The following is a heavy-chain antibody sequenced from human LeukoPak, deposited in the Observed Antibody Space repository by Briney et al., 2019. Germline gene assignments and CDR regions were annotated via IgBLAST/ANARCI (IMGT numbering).Heavy chain of an antibody. V-gene: IGHV5-51*01. CDR1: GYSFTSYW. CDR2: IYPGDSDT. Sequence: GESLKISCKGSGYSFTSYWIGWVRQMPGKGLEWMGIIYPGDSDTRYSPSFQGQVTISADKSISTAYLQWSSLKASDTAMYYCARQESARYSSSPYYYYGMDVWGQGTTVTVSS. D-gene: IGHD6-13*01. CDR3: ARQESARYSSSPYYYYGMDV. J-gene: IGHJ6*02.